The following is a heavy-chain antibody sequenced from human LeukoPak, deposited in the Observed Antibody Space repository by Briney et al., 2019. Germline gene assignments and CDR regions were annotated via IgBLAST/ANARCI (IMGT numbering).Heavy chain of an antibody. CDR3: ARVEYSSSFDY. D-gene: IGHD6-6*01. Sequence: TSETLSLTCTVSGGSISSYHWSWIRQPPGKGLEWIGYIYYSGSTNYNPSLKSRVTISVDTSKHQFSLKLSSVTAADTAVYYCARVEYSSSFDYWGQGTLVTVSS. CDR2: IYYSGST. J-gene: IGHJ4*02. CDR1: GGSISSYH. V-gene: IGHV4-59*01.